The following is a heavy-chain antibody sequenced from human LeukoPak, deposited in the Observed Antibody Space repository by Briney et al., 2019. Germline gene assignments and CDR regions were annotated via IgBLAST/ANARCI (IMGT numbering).Heavy chain of an antibody. CDR2: IYYTGST. Sequence: NPSETLSLTCTVYGGSITNYYLSWIRQPPGKGLEWIGYIYYTGSTNYNPSLRSRVTISVDTSKNQLSLKLTSVTAADTAVYARKAAAGIPPLYNWFDPWGQGTLVTVSA. J-gene: IGHJ5*02. D-gene: IGHD6-13*01. CDR1: GGSITNYY. V-gene: IGHV4-59*01. CDR3: KAAAGIPPLYNWFDP.